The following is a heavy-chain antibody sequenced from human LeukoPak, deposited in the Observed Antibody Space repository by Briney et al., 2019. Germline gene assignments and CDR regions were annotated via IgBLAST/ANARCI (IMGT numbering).Heavy chain of an antibody. V-gene: IGHV3-23*01. CDR3: ARDFRGSVDAFDI. Sequence: GGSLRLSCAASGFTFSSYAMSWVRQAPGKGLEWVSAISGSGGSTYYTDSVKGRFTISRDNSKNTLYLQMNSLRAEDTAVYYCARDFRGSVDAFDIWGQGTMVAVSS. J-gene: IGHJ3*02. CDR1: GFTFSSYA. CDR2: ISGSGGST.